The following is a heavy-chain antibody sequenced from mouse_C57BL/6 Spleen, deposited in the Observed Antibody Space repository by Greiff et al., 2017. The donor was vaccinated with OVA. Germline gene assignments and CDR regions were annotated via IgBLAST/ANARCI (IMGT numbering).Heavy chain of an antibody. J-gene: IGHJ2*01. V-gene: IGHV1-26*01. CDR2: LNPNNGGT. CDR1: GYTFTDYY. D-gene: IGHD2-1*01. CDR3: ARGGDYYGNFFYFDY. Sequence: VQLQQSGPELVKPGASVKISCKASGYTFTDYYMNWVKQSHGKSLEWIGDLNPNNGGTSYNQKFKGKATLTVDKSSSTAYMELRSLTSEDSAVYYCARGGDYYGNFFYFDYWAQGTTLTVSS.